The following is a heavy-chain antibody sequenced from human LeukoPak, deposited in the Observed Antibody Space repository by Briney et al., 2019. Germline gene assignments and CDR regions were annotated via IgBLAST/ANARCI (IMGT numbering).Heavy chain of an antibody. D-gene: IGHD1-26*01. Sequence: SETLSLTCTVSGGSISSYYWSWIRQPAGKGLEWIGRIYSSGTTNYNPSLKSRVTMSVDTSKNQFSLNLSSVTAADTAVYYCARPPLGAPYYFDYWGQGTLVTVPS. CDR1: GGSISSYY. V-gene: IGHV4-4*07. CDR2: IYSSGTT. CDR3: ARPPLGAPYYFDY. J-gene: IGHJ4*02.